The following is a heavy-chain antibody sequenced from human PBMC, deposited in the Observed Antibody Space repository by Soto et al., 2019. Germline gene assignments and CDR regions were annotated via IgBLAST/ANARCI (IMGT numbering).Heavy chain of an antibody. CDR1: GFTFSSYA. V-gene: IGHV3-30-3*01. Sequence: GGSLRLSCAASGFTFSSYAMHWVRQAPGKGLEWVAVISYDGSNKYYADSVKGRFTISRDNSKNTLYLQMNSLRAEDTAVYYCARSRLYCGGDCSLGTYGMDVWGQGTTVTVS. D-gene: IGHD2-21*02. J-gene: IGHJ6*02. CDR3: ARSRLYCGGDCSLGTYGMDV. CDR2: ISYDGSNK.